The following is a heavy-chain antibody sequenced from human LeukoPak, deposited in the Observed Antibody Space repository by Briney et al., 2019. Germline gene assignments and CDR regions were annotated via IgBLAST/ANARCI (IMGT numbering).Heavy chain of an antibody. CDR3: AGDAFDI. CDR2: ISGRGCSA. V-gene: IGHV3-23*01. CDR1: GFTFSSYA. D-gene: IGHD7-27*01. Sequence: GGSLRLSCAASGFTFSSYAMNWVRQAPGKGLEWVSHISGRGCSAYYADSVKGRFTISRDNYMNMLYLQMNSLKVEDAAVYFCAGDAFDIWGQGTMVTVSS. J-gene: IGHJ3*02.